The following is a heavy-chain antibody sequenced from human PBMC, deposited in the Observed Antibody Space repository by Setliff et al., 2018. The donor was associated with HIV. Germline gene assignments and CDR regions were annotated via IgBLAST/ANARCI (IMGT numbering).Heavy chain of an antibody. CDR3: AKDQSSYFGSGSYPHY. J-gene: IGHJ4*02. CDR2: IYYSGST. Sequence: SETLSLTCTVSGGSISSYYWSWIRQPPGKGLEWIGYIYYSGSTNYNPSLKSRVTISVDTSKNQFSLKLSSVTAADTAVYYCAKDQSSYFGSGSYPHYWGQGTLVTVSS. CDR1: GGSISSYY. V-gene: IGHV4-59*01. D-gene: IGHD3-10*01.